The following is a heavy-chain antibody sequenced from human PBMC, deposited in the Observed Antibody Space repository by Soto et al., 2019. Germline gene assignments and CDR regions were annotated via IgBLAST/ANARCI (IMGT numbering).Heavy chain of an antibody. Sequence: EVQLLESGGGLVQPGGSLRLSCAASGFTFSSYAMSWVRQAPGKGLAWVSAISGSGGSTYYADSVKGRFTISRDNSKNTLYLQMNSLRAEDTAVYYCAKRPAGYYTLAWFDPWGQGTLVTVSS. CDR2: ISGSGGST. D-gene: IGHD3-3*01. J-gene: IGHJ5*02. CDR1: GFTFSSYA. CDR3: AKRPAGYYTLAWFDP. V-gene: IGHV3-23*01.